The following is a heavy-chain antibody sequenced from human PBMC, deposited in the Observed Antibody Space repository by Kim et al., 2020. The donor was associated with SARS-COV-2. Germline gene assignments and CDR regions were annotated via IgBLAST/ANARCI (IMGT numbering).Heavy chain of an antibody. CDR2: ISSNGGST. J-gene: IGHJ4*02. V-gene: IGHV3-64*01. D-gene: IGHD3-10*01. CDR3: ARASGYYYGSGSSYYFDY. Sequence: GGSLRLSCAASGFTFSSYAMHWVRQAPGKGLEYVSAISSNGGSTYYANSVKGRFTISRDNSKNTLYLQMGSLRAEDMAVYYCARASGYYYGSGSSYYFDYWGQGTLVTVSS. CDR1: GFTFSSYA.